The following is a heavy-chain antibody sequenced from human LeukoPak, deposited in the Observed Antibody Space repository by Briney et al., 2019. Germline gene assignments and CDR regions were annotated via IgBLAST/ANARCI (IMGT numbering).Heavy chain of an antibody. V-gene: IGHV3-21*01. CDR3: ARGGIQLWEDY. J-gene: IGHJ4*02. Sequence: GGSLRLSCAASGFTFRSYEMNWVRQAPGKGLEWVSSISSSSSYIYYADSVKGRFTISRDSAKNSLYLQMNSLRAEDTAVYYCARGGIQLWEDYWGQGTLVTVSS. CDR1: GFTFRSYE. CDR2: ISSSSSYI. D-gene: IGHD5-18*01.